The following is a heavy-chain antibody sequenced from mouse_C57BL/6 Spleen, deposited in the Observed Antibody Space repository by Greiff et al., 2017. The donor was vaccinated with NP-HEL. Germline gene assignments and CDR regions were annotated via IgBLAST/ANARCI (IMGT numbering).Heavy chain of an antibody. Sequence: DVMLVESGGGLVKPGGSLKLSCAASGFTFSSYAMSWVRQTPEKRLEWVATISDGGSYTYYPDNVKGRFTISRDNAKNNLYLQMRHLKSEDTARYYCARDITAVKSAWFAYWGQGTLVTVSA. CDR2: ISDGGSYT. CDR3: ARDITAVKSAWFAY. J-gene: IGHJ3*01. V-gene: IGHV5-4*03. D-gene: IGHD1-1*01. CDR1: GFTFSSYA.